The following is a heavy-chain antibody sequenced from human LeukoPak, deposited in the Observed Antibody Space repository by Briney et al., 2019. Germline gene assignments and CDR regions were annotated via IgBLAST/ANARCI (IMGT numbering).Heavy chain of an antibody. V-gene: IGHV3-21*01. Sequence: GGSLRLSCAASGFTFSSYSMNWVRQAPGKGLEWVSSISSSSSYIYYADSVKGRFTISRDNAKNSLYLQMNSLRAEDTAVYYCAKGSEIRSHYFDYWGQGTLVTVSS. D-gene: IGHD3-16*01. J-gene: IGHJ4*02. CDR3: AKGSEIRSHYFDY. CDR2: ISSSSSYI. CDR1: GFTFSSYS.